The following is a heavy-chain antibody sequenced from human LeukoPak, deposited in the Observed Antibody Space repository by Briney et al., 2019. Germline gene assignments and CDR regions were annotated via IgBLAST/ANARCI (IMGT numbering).Heavy chain of an antibody. CDR1: GGSISSYY. D-gene: IGHD5-12*01. V-gene: IGHV4-59*01. CDR3: ASPSIVATIVAPLDV. CDR2: IYYSGST. J-gene: IGHJ6*02. Sequence: PSETLSLTCTVSGGSISSYYWSWIRQPPGKGLEWIGYIYYSGSTNYNPSLKSRVTISVDTSKNQFSLKLSSVTAADTAVYYCASPSIVATIVAPLDVWGQGTTVTVSS.